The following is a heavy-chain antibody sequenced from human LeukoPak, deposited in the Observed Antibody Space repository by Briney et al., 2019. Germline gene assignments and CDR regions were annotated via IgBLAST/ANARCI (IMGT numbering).Heavy chain of an antibody. D-gene: IGHD3-9*01. Sequence: GGSLRLSCAASGFPFSTYSMSWVRQAPGKGLEWVSSISSSGTYISYADSVKGRFTISRDNAKKLLFLQMNSLSAEDTAVYYCARNSYDILTGAPDYWGQGTLVTVSS. CDR1: GFPFSTYS. CDR3: ARNSYDILTGAPDY. CDR2: ISSSGTYI. J-gene: IGHJ4*02. V-gene: IGHV3-21*01.